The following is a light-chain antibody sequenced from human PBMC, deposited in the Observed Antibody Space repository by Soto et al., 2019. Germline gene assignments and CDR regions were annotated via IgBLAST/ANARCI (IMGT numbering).Light chain of an antibody. CDR1: SCDVGGYNY. J-gene: IGLJ1*01. CDR3: SSYTSSSTLYV. V-gene: IGLV2-14*01. Sequence: VLPQPASVSGSPGQSITISCTGTSCDVGGYNYVSWYQQHPGKAPKLMIYDVSNRPSGVSNRFSGSKSGNTASLTISGLQAEDEADYYCSSYTSSSTLYVFGTGTKVTVL. CDR2: DVS.